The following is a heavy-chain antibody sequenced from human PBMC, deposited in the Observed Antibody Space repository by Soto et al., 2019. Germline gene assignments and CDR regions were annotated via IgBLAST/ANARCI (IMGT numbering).Heavy chain of an antibody. D-gene: IGHD3-10*01. CDR3: ASISNYYGSGSPRYYFDD. CDR2: IYYSGST. V-gene: IGHV4-39*01. J-gene: IGHJ4*02. Sequence: QLQLQESGPGLVKPSETLSLACTVSGGSISSSSYYWGWIRQPPGKGLEWIGSIYYSGSTYYNPSLKSRVTISVDTSKNQFSLKLSSVTAADTAVYYCASISNYYGSGSPRYYFDDWGQGTLVTVSS. CDR1: GGSISSSSYY.